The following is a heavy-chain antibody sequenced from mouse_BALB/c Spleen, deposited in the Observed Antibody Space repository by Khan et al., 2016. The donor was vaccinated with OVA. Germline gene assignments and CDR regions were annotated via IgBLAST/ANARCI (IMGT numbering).Heavy chain of an antibody. Sequence: QVRLQQSGPGLVQPSQSLSITCTVSVFSLTSYGVHWVRQSPGKGLEWLGVIWSGGSTDYNAAFISRLSISKDNSKSQVFFKMNSLQANDTAIYYCARLGRYDAYWGQGTLVTVSA. V-gene: IGHV2-2*02. CDR1: VFSLTSYG. CDR2: IWSGGST. CDR3: ARLGRYDAY. D-gene: IGHD2-14*01. J-gene: IGHJ3*01.